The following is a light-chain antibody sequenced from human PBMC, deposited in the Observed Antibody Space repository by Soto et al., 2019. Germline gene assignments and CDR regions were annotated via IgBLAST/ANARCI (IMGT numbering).Light chain of an antibody. CDR3: HQYNNWPRT. V-gene: IGKV3-15*01. Sequence: EIVMPQSTATLSVSPGAMATLSCRASQSVSSYLAWYQQKPGQAPRLLIYGASTRATGVPARFSGSGSGTECTLTISSLQSEDFAVYYCHQYNNWPRTCGQGTKEEIK. CDR1: QSVSSY. CDR2: GAS. J-gene: IGKJ1*01.